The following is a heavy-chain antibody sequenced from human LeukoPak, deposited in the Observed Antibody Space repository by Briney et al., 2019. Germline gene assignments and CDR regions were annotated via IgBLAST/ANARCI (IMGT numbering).Heavy chain of an antibody. CDR2: MNPNSGNT. J-gene: IGHJ6*02. CDR3: AREKYYGSYYYYGMDV. D-gene: IGHD3-10*01. CDR1: GYTFTSYD. V-gene: IGHV1-8*01. Sequence: ASVKVSCKASGYTFTSYDINWVRQATGQGLEWMGWMNPNSGNTGYAQKFQGRVTMTRNTSISTAYMELSSLRSEDTAVYYCAREKYYGSYYYYGMDVWGQGTTVTVSS.